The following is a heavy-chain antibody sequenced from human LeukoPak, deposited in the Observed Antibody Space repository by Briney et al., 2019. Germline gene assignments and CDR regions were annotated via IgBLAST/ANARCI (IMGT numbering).Heavy chain of an antibody. CDR2: IHYSGST. D-gene: IGHD3-10*01. J-gene: IGHJ4*02. V-gene: IGHV4-59*01. CDR3: ARENTVRGRTFDY. CDR1: GGSISSYY. Sequence: SETLSLTCTASGGSISSYYWSWIRQPPGKGLEWIGYIHYSGSTHYNPSLKSRVTISVETSKNQVSLKLRSVTAADTAVYYCARENTVRGRTFDYWGQGTLVTVSS.